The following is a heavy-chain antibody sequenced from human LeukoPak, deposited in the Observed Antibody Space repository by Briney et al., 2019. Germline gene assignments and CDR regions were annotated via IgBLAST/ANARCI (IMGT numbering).Heavy chain of an antibody. CDR2: MNPNSGNT. J-gene: IGHJ4*02. CDR3: ARGGTAMDDCYFDY. V-gene: IGHV1-8*01. D-gene: IGHD5-18*01. CDR1: GYTLTSYD. Sequence: ASVKVSCKASGYTLTSYDINWVRPATGQGLEWMGWMNPNSGNTGYAQKFQGTVTMTRNTSISTAYMELSSQRSEDTAVYYCARGGTAMDDCYFDYWGQGTLVSVCS.